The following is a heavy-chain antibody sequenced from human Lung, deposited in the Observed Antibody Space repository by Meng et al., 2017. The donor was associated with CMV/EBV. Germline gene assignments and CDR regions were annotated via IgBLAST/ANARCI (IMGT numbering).Heavy chain of an antibody. J-gene: IGHJ6*02. CDR1: GFXFSRYG. V-gene: IGHV3-30*02. CDR2: IRYDGSNK. D-gene: IGHD3-3*01. Sequence: GGSXRLXCVASGFXFSRYGTHWVRQAPGKGLEWVAFIRYDGSNKYYADSVKGRFTISRDNSKSTLYLQMNSLRAEDTAVYYCAKKYYDFWRGFVRVSFFYDYGMDVXGQGXTVTVSS. CDR3: AKKYYDFWRGFVRVSFFYDYGMDV.